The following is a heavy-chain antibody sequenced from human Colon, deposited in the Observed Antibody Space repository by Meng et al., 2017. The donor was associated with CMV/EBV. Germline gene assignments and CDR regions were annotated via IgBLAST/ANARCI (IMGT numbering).Heavy chain of an antibody. CDR1: GFTFSSYA. J-gene: IGHJ4*02. Sequence: GESLKISCTVTGFTFSSYALHWVRQAPGKGLEWVAAVSHDGNSRYLADSVKGRFTISRDNVKNILYLQMDSLRTEDTALYYCARPVDVAIIVRGFDSWGRGTLVTVSS. CDR3: ARPVDVAIIVRGFDS. CDR2: VSHDGNSR. V-gene: IGHV3-30-3*01. D-gene: IGHD2-15*01.